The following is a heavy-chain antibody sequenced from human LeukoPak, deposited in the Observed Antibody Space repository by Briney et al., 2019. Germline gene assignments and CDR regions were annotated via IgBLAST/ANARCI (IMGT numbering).Heavy chain of an antibody. V-gene: IGHV3-15*01. CDR3: TTGAPMIVVVDLDY. D-gene: IGHD3-22*01. CDR1: GFTFSNAW. J-gene: IGHJ4*02. CDR2: IKSKTDGGTT. Sequence: KTGGSLRLSCAASGFTFSNAWMSWVRQAPGKGLEWVGRIKSKTDGGTTDYAAPVKGRFTISRDDSKNTLYLQMNSLKTEDTAVYYCTTGAPMIVVVDLDYWGQGTLVTVSS.